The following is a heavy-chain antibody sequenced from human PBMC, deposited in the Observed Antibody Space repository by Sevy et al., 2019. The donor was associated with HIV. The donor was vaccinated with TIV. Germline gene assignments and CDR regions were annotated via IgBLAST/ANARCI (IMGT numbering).Heavy chain of an antibody. Sequence: GGSLRLSCAASGFTFSSYSMNWVRQAPGKGLEWVSSISSSSSYIYYADSVKGRFTISRDNAKNSLYLQMNSLRAEDTAVYYCARGRPDCSSTSCHLPYYYYYMDVWGKGTTVTVSS. D-gene: IGHD2-2*01. V-gene: IGHV3-21*01. CDR2: ISSSSSYI. J-gene: IGHJ6*03. CDR3: ARGRPDCSSTSCHLPYYYYYMDV. CDR1: GFTFSSYS.